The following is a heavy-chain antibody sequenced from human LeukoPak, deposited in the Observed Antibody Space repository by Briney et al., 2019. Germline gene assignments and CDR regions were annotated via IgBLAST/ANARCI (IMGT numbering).Heavy chain of an antibody. CDR1: GYSFTSYW. V-gene: IGHV5-51*01. J-gene: IGHJ6*03. D-gene: IGHD5-12*01. Sequence: GESLKISCKGSGYSFTSYWIGWVRQMPGKGLEWMGIIYPGDSDTRYSPSFQGQVTISADKSISTAYLQWSSLKASDTAMYYCARGDSGYSAYYYMDVWGKGTTVTISS. CDR2: IYPGDSDT. CDR3: ARGDSGYSAYYYMDV.